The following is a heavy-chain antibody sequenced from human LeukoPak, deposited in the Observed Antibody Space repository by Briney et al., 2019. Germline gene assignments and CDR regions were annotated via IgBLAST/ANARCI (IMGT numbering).Heavy chain of an antibody. J-gene: IGHJ4*02. Sequence: QPGGSQRLSCAASGFTFSSYAMSWVRQAPGKGLEWVSAISGSGGSTYYADSVKGRFTISRDNSKNTLYLQMNSLRAEDTAVYYCAKDQGSYAVPLYYFDYWGQGTLVTVSS. CDR3: AKDQGSYAVPLYYFDY. CDR1: GFTFSSYA. CDR2: ISGSGGST. D-gene: IGHD1-26*01. V-gene: IGHV3-23*01.